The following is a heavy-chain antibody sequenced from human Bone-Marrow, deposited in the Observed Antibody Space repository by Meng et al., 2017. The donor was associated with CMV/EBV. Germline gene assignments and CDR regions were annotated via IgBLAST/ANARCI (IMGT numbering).Heavy chain of an antibody. CDR3: ARDTLEWLLHDY. J-gene: IGHJ4*02. CDR2: INHSGST. Sequence: SETLSLTCAVYGGSFSGYYWSWIRQPPGKGLEWIGEINHSGSTNYNPSLKSRVTISVDTSKNQFSLKLSSVTAADTAVYYCARDTLEWLLHDYWGQGTLVTVSS. V-gene: IGHV4-34*01. CDR1: GGSFSGYY. D-gene: IGHD3-3*01.